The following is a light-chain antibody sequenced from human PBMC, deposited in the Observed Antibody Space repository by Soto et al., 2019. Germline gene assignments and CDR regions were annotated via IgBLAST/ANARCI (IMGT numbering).Light chain of an antibody. V-gene: IGLV2-14*01. CDR2: ECT. CDR3: SSSTNTNTLVI. J-gene: IGLJ2*01. Sequence: QSALTQPASVSGSPGQSITISCTGTNSDLGRYKFVSWFQQHPGKAPKLMIFECTNRHSGVSNRFSGSKSGNTASLTISGLQAEDEAIYFCSSSTNTNTLVIFGGGTKLTVL. CDR1: NSDLGRYKF.